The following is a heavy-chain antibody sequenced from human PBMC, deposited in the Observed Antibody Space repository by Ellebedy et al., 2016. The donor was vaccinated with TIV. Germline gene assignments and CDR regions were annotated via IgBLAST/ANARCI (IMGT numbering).Heavy chain of an antibody. V-gene: IGHV3-30-3*01. CDR2: ISYDGSNK. CDR1: GFTFSSYA. J-gene: IGHJ6*02. D-gene: IGHD1-26*01. CDR3: ARDGSYPTGYGMDV. Sequence: GESLKISXAASGFTFSSYAMHWVRQAPGKGLEWVAVISYDGSNKYYADSVKGRFTISRDNSKNTLYLQMNSLRAEDTAVYYCARDGSYPTGYGMDVWGQGTTVTVSS.